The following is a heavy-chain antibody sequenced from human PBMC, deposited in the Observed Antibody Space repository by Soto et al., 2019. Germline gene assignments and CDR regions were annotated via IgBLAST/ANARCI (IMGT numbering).Heavy chain of an antibody. J-gene: IGHJ4*02. Sequence: ASVKVSCKASGYTFTSYDINWVRQATGQGLEWMGWMNPNSGKTGYTQNFQGRVTMTRNTSINTAYMELSSLRSEDTAVYYCARDRYDILTGLHDYWGQGTLVTVSS. CDR3: ARDRYDILTGLHDY. V-gene: IGHV1-8*01. CDR2: MNPNSGKT. CDR1: GYTFTSYD. D-gene: IGHD3-9*01.